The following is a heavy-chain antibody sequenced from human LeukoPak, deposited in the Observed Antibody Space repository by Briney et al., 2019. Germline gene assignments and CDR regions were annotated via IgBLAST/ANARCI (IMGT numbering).Heavy chain of an antibody. J-gene: IGHJ4*02. CDR3: ASRPDQHLLYYFDY. CDR1: GYTFTDYY. D-gene: IGHD2-15*01. Sequence: ASVKVSCKASGYTFTDYYMHWVRQAPGQGLEWMGWINPNSGGTKYAQKFQGRVTMTSDASISTAYMELSSLRSDDTAVYYCASRPDQHLLYYFDYGGQGALVTVSS. CDR2: INPNSGGT. V-gene: IGHV1-2*02.